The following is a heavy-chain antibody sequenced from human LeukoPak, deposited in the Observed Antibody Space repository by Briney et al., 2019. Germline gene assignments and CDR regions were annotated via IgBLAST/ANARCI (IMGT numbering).Heavy chain of an antibody. CDR3: ARVEGMVRGVGGFDY. CDR1: GFTFSSYS. J-gene: IGHJ4*02. D-gene: IGHD3-10*01. Sequence: GASLRLSCAASGFTFSSYSMNWVRPAPGKGLGWVLSITISSSYIYNTDSEQARFTISRENAKNSLYLQINSLRAEDTAVYYCARVEGMVRGVGGFDYWGQGTLVTVSS. V-gene: IGHV3-21*01. CDR2: ITISSSYI.